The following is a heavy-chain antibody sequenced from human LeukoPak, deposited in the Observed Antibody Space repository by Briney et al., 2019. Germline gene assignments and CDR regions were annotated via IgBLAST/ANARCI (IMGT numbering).Heavy chain of an antibody. CDR1: GFTFSSYA. Sequence: GRSLRLSCAASGFTFSSYAMHWVRQAPGKGLEWVAVISYDGSNKYYADSVKGRFTISRDNSKNTVYLQMNSLRAEDRAVYYCAKARSGYEIEFDYWGKGTLVTVSS. V-gene: IGHV3-30-3*01. CDR3: AKARSGYEIEFDY. D-gene: IGHD5-12*01. CDR2: ISYDGSNK. J-gene: IGHJ4*02.